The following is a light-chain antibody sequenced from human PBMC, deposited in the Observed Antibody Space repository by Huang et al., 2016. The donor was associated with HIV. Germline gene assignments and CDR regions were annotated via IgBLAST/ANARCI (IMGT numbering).Light chain of an antibody. CDR3: LQTNSFPYT. V-gene: IGKV1D-12*01. Sequence: IQMTQSPSSVTASVGDRVTITCRASQGIDRWLAWYLQRPGKAPKVLIYAASSLQGVVPSRFSGSGSGTDFSLTINTRQPEDYYCLQTNSFPYTFGQGTNLEI. J-gene: IGKJ2*01. CDR2: AAS. CDR1: QGIDRW.